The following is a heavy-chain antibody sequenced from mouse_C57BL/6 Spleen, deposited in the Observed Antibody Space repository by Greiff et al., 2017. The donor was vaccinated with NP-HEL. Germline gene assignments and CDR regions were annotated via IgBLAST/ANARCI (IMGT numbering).Heavy chain of an antibody. D-gene: IGHD1-1*01. Sequence: DVHLVESGPGLVKPSQSLSLTCSVTGCSITSGYYWNWIRQFPGNKLEWMGYISYDGSNNYNPSLKNRISITRDTSKNQFFLKLNSVTTEDTATYYCARARGYYYGSSYPWYFDVWGTGTTVTVSS. V-gene: IGHV3-6*01. CDR1: GCSITSGYY. CDR3: ARARGYYYGSSYPWYFDV. CDR2: ISYDGSN. J-gene: IGHJ1*03.